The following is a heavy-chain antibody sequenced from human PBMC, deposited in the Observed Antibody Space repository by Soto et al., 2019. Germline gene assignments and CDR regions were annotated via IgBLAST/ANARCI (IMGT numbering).Heavy chain of an antibody. V-gene: IGHV3-49*03. CDR2: IRSKAYGGTT. J-gene: IGHJ4*02. CDR3: TRAYCSSTSCSYFDY. CDR1: GFTFGDYA. Sequence: GGSLRLSCTASGFTFGDYAMSWFRQAPGKELEWVGFIRSKAYGGTTEYVASVKGRFTISRDDSKSIAYLQMNSLKTEDTAVYYCTRAYCSSTSCSYFDYWGQGTQVTVSS. D-gene: IGHD2-2*01.